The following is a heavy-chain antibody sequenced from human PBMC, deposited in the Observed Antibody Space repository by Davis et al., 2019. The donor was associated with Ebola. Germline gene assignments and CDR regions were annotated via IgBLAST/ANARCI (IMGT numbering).Heavy chain of an antibody. CDR3: ARAQFPTTSDH. CDR1: GYTFTGYY. V-gene: IGHV1-2*06. D-gene: IGHD1-1*01. Sequence: ASVKVSCKASGYTFTGYYMHWVRQAPGQGLEWMGRINPNSGGTNYAQTSQGRVTMTRDTSISTAYMELSRLRSDDTAVYYCARAQFPTTSDHWGQGTLVTVSS. J-gene: IGHJ4*02. CDR2: INPNSGGT.